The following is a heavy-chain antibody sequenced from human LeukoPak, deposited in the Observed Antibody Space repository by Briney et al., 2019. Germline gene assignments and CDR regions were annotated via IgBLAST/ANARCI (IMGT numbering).Heavy chain of an antibody. CDR2: IYTTGDT. Sequence: SETLSLTCTVSRGPINSGDYFWSWIRQSAGRGLDWIGRIYTTGDTSYNPSLKSRVTISLDTSKNQFSLKLKSVTAADTAVYYCARETHDFRSLNGREWSGEYFQLWGQGTLVTVSS. CDR3: ARETHDFRSLNGREWSGEYFQL. J-gene: IGHJ1*01. V-gene: IGHV4-61*02. D-gene: IGHD3-3*01. CDR1: RGPINSGDYF.